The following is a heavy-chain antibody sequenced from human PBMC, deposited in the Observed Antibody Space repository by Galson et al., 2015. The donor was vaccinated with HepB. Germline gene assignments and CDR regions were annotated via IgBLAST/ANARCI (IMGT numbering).Heavy chain of an antibody. J-gene: IGHJ4*02. Sequence: QSGAEVKKPGESLRISCKGSGYSFTNYWISWVRQMPGKGLEWMGRIVPSDSYIKYSPSFQGHVTISVDKTISTAYLQLSSLKASDTAMFYCARHSSGVTEYFDYWGQGTLVTVSS. CDR2: IVPSDSYI. CDR1: GYSFTNYW. V-gene: IGHV5-10-1*01. D-gene: IGHD6-19*01. CDR3: ARHSSGVTEYFDY.